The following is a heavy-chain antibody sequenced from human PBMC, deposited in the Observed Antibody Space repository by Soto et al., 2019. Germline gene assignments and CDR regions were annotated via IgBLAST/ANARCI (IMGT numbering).Heavy chain of an antibody. CDR1: GYRFTAYY. V-gene: IGHV1-46*04. CDR2: INPSSGVS. CDR3: ARSPPLRECPGGDCSRFDF. D-gene: IGHD2-21*02. Sequence: QVQLVQSGAEVQKPGASVKVSCKASGYRFTAYYMHWVRQAPGQGLEWMAIINPSSGVSTYAQRLQGRFTMTRDTATSTVYMELSRLRSEDTAVYYCARSPPLRECPGGDCSRFDFWGQGTLVTVSS. J-gene: IGHJ4*02.